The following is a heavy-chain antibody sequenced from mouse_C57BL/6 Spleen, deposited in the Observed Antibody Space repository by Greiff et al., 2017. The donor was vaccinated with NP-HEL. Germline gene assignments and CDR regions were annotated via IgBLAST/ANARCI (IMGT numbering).Heavy chain of an antibody. CDR2: IRLKSDNYAT. Sequence: EVKLEESGGGLVQPGGSMKLSCVASGFTFSNYWMNWVRQSPEKGLEWVAQIRLKSDNYATHYAESVKGRFTISRDDSKSSVYLQMNNLRAEDTGMYYCTGLGEWFAYWGQGTLVTVSA. D-gene: IGHD4-1*01. CDR3: TGLGEWFAY. J-gene: IGHJ3*01. CDR1: GFTFSNYW. V-gene: IGHV6-3*01.